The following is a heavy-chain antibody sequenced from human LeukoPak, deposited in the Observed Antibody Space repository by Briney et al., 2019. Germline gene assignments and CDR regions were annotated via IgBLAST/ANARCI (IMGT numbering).Heavy chain of an antibody. D-gene: IGHD1-26*01. CDR2: XSASGGXX. CDR1: GFTFSSSA. V-gene: IGHV3-23*01. CDR3: AKDQRWESPHYLDS. Sequence: GGSLRLSCAASGFTFSSSAMSWVRQVPGKGLXXXXXXSASGGXXXXXDXXXXRFTISRDNSKNTLYVQMNSLRDEDTAVYYCAKDQRWESPHYLDSWGQGTLVTVSS. J-gene: IGHJ4*02.